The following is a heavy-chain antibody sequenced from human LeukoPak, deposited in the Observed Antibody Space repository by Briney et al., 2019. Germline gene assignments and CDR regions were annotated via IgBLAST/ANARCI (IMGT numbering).Heavy chain of an antibody. Sequence: PGGSLRLSSAASGFTFNNYAMNWVRQAPGKGLEWVSSISSGGETTYYADSAKGRFTISRDNSQNTLYLQMNSLRAEDTAVYYCARDYADYVGYFFFDYWGQGTLVTVSS. J-gene: IGHJ4*02. CDR3: ARDYADYVGYFFFDY. V-gene: IGHV3-23*01. D-gene: IGHD4-17*01. CDR1: GFTFNNYA. CDR2: ISSGGETT.